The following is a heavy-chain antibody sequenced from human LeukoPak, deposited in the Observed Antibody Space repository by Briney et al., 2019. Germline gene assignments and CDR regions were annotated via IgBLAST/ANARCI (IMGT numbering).Heavy chain of an antibody. CDR3: ASEHYDFWSGYLTPPSDY. V-gene: IGHV4-34*01. J-gene: IGHJ4*02. Sequence: KPSETLSLTCAVYGGSFSGYYWSWIRQPPGKGLEWIGEINHSGSTNYNPSLKSRVTISVDTSKNQFSLKLSSVTAADTAVYYCASEHYDFWSGYLTPPSDYWGQGTLVTVSS. CDR2: INHSGST. CDR1: GGSFSGYY. D-gene: IGHD3-3*01.